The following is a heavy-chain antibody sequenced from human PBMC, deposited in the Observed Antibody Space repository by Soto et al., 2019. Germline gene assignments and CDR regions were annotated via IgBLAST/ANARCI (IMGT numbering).Heavy chain of an antibody. J-gene: IGHJ3*02. D-gene: IGHD2-15*01. Sequence: GGSLRLSCAASGFTFSSYWMHWVRQAPGKGLVWVSRINSDGSSTSYADSVKGRFTIPRDNAKNTLYLQMNSLRAEDTAVYYCARPRVVAAYNDAFDIWGQGTMVTVSS. CDR3: ARPRVVAAYNDAFDI. CDR1: GFTFSSYW. V-gene: IGHV3-74*01. CDR2: INSDGSST.